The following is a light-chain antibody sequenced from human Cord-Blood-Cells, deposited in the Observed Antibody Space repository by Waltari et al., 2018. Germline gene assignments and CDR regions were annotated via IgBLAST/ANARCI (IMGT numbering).Light chain of an antibody. V-gene: IGLV2-11*01. Sequence: QSALTPPRSASGSPGQSVTTSRTGTSSDVGGSNYVSWYQQHPGKAPKLMIYDVSKRPSGVLDRFSGSKSGNTASLTISGLQAEDEADYYCCSYAGSYTWVFGGGTKLTFL. CDR1: SSDVGGSNY. CDR3: CSYAGSYTWV. J-gene: IGLJ3*02. CDR2: DVS.